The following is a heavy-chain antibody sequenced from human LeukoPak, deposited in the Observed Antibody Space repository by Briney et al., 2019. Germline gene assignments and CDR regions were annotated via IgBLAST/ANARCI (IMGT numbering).Heavy chain of an antibody. CDR3: AKDRDL. D-gene: IGHD5-24*01. CDR2: ISYSGANS. J-gene: IGHJ4*02. V-gene: IGHV3-23*01. Sequence: GGSLRLSCAASGFTFSGSAMSWVRQAPGEGLEWVSLISYSGANSYYTDSVRGRFTISRDNSKNTLYLQMNSLRAEDTAVYYCAKDRDLWGQGTLVTVSS. CDR1: GFTFSGSA.